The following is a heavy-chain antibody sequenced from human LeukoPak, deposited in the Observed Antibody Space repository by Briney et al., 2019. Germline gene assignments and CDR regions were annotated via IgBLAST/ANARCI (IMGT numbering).Heavy chain of an antibody. J-gene: IGHJ6*02. V-gene: IGHV3-9*01. CDR3: AKAGGPDYYYVMDV. Sequence: GGSLRLSCAASGFTFDDYAMHWVRQAPGEGLEWVPGISWNSGSIGYADSVKGRFTISRDNAKNSLYLQMNSLRAEDTALYYCAKAGGPDYYYVMDVWGQGTTVTVSS. CDR1: GFTFDDYA. CDR2: ISWNSGSI. D-gene: IGHD3-10*01.